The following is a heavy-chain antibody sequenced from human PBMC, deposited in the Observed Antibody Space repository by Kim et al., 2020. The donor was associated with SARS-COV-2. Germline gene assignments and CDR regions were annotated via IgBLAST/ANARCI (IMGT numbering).Heavy chain of an antibody. CDR2: IYSGGST. CDR3: ARAFYDILTGYQWRYYFDY. D-gene: IGHD3-9*01. V-gene: IGHV3-66*02. J-gene: IGHJ4*02. CDR1: GFTVSSNY. Sequence: GGSLRLSCAASGFTVSSNYMSWVRQAPGKGLEWVSVIYSGGSTYYADSVKGRFTISRDNSKNTLYLQMNSLRAEDTAVYYCARAFYDILTGYQWRYYFDYWGQGTLVTVSS.